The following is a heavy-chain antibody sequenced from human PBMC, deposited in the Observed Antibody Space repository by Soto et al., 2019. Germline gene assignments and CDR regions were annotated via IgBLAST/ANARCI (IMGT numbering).Heavy chain of an antibody. CDR3: ARGYGEGQDYFDY. Sequence: TLSLTCTVSGGSISSGGYYWSWIRQHPGKGLEWIGYIYYSGSTYYNPSLKSRVTISVDTSKNQFSLKLSSVTAADTAVYYCARGYGEGQDYFDYWGQGTLVTVPS. CDR1: GGSISSGGYY. J-gene: IGHJ4*02. V-gene: IGHV4-31*03. CDR2: IYYSGST. D-gene: IGHD3-10*01.